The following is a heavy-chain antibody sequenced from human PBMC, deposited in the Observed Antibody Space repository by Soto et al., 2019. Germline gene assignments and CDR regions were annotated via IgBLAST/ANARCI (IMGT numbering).Heavy chain of an antibody. CDR1: GGSISSSSYY. V-gene: IGHV4-39*02. Sequence: PSETLSLTCTVSGGSISSSSYYWGWIRQPPGKGLEWIGSIYYSGSTYYNPSLKSRVTISVDTSKNQFSLKLSSVTAADTAVYYCAREGTWIQLLSYYYGMDVWGQGTMVTVSS. J-gene: IGHJ6*02. D-gene: IGHD5-18*01. CDR2: IYYSGST. CDR3: AREGTWIQLLSYYYGMDV.